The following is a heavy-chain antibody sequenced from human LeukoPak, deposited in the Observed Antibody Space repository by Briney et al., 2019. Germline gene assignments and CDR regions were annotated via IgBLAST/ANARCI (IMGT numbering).Heavy chain of an antibody. V-gene: IGHV1-24*01. CDR3: ATDFRGYSYGSVAFDI. CDR1: GYTLTELS. D-gene: IGHD5-18*01. Sequence: ASVKVSCKVSGYTLTELSMHWVRQAPGKGLEWMGGFDPEDGETIYAQKFQGRVTMTEDTSTDTAYMELSSLRSEDTAVYYCATDFRGYSYGSVAFDIWGQGTMVTVSS. J-gene: IGHJ3*02. CDR2: FDPEDGET.